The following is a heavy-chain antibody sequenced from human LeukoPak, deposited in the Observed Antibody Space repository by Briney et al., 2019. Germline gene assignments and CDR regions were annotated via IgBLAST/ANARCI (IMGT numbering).Heavy chain of an antibody. Sequence: GGSLRLSCAASGFTFSSYSMNWVRQAPGKGLEWVSYISSSSSTIYYADSVKGRFTISRDNAKNSLYLQMNSLRAEDTAVYYCARDRRSYYDFWTYNWFDPWGQRTLVTVSS. D-gene: IGHD3-3*01. CDR3: ARDRRSYYDFWTYNWFDP. J-gene: IGHJ5*02. CDR1: GFTFSSYS. CDR2: ISSSSSTI. V-gene: IGHV3-48*01.